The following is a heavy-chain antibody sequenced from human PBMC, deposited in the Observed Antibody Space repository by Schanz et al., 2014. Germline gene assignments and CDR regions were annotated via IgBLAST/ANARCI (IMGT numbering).Heavy chain of an antibody. D-gene: IGHD2-15*01. Sequence: QVQLVESGGGVVLPGRSLRLSCATSGFTFSRFGMHWVRQAPGKGPEWVALVWSDGNTKYYVDSVKGRFTISRDNSMNTLHLQRDGPRVEDTAVYYCARDALALVPEYFMDVWGKGTPVTVSS. J-gene: IGHJ6*03. CDR2: VWSDGNTK. CDR1: GFTFSRFG. CDR3: ARDALALVPEYFMDV. V-gene: IGHV3-33*01.